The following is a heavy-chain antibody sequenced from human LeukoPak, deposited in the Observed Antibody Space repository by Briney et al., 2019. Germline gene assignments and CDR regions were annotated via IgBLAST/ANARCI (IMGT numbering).Heavy chain of an antibody. V-gene: IGHV1-69*13. CDR2: IIPIFGTA. J-gene: IGHJ4*02. Sequence: ASVKVSCKASGGTFSSYAISWVRQAPGQGLEWMGGIIPIFGTANYAQKFQGRVTITAGESTSTAYMELSSLRSEDTAVYYCARATYSSGWFHLQYFDYWGQGTLVTVSS. CDR3: ARATYSSGWFHLQYFDY. D-gene: IGHD6-19*01. CDR1: GGTFSSYA.